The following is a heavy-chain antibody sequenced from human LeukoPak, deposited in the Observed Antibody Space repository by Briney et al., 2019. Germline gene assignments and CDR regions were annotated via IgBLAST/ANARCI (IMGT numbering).Heavy chain of an antibody. V-gene: IGHV3-7*01. CDR3: ATGRSCTTCYLPDY. Sequence: GGSLRLSCAASGFTFSSHWMSWVRQAPGKGLEWVANINQDGGEKHYVDSVKGRFTISRDNAKNSLYLQMNSLRAEDTAVYHCATGRSCTTCYLPDYWGQGTLVTVSS. J-gene: IGHJ4*02. CDR1: GFTFSSHW. D-gene: IGHD2-2*01. CDR2: INQDGGEK.